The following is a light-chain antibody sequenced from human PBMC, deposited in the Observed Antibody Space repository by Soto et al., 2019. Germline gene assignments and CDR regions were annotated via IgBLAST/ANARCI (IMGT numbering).Light chain of an antibody. V-gene: IGKV3-11*01. CDR2: DAS. CDR3: QQRCNWPSWCT. J-gene: IGKJ2*02. CDR1: QSVSSY. Sequence: EIVLTQSPATLSLSPGERATLSCRASQSVSSYLAWYQQKPGQAPRLLIYDASNRATGIPARFSGSGSGTDFTLTISSLEPEDFAFYYCQQRCNWPSWCTLGQGTKLEIK.